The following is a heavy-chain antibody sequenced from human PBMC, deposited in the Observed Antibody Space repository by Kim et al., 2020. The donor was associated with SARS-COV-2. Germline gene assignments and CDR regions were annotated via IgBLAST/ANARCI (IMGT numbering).Heavy chain of an antibody. J-gene: IGHJ6*03. CDR2: IYYSGNT. D-gene: IGHD3-16*01. V-gene: IGHV4-59*01. Sequence: SETLSLTCTVSGGSITGYYWSWIRQPPGKGLEWIGYIYYSGNTRYNPSLQSRVTISVETSTNQFSRRLTSVTAPASAVYYCATFEGVKAREEYCDYINVWGKRTAVTV. CDR1: GGSITGYY. CDR3: ATFEGVKAREEYCDYINV.